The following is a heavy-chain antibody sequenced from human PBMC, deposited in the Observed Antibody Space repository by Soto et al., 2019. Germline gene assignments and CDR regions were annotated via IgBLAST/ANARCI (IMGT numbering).Heavy chain of an antibody. Sequence: QVQLVESGGGVVQPGRSLRLSCAASGFTFSSYGMHWVRQAPGKGLEWVAVIWYDGSNKYYADSVKGRFTISRDNSKNTLYLQMNSLRAEDTAVYYCAREYINSGYDLDYYYYYMDVWGKGTTVTVSS. V-gene: IGHV3-33*01. D-gene: IGHD5-12*01. CDR3: AREYINSGYDLDYYYYYMDV. CDR2: IWYDGSNK. J-gene: IGHJ6*03. CDR1: GFTFSSYG.